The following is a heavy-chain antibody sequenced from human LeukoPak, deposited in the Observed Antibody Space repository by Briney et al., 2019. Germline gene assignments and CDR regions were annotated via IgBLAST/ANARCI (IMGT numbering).Heavy chain of an antibody. CDR3: ARVPRLTFGGVPFDY. D-gene: IGHD3-16*01. Sequence: GGSLRLSCAASGFTFSSYSMNWVRQAPGKGLEWVSYISSSSSTIYYADSVKGRFTISRDNAKNSLYLQMNSLRAEDTAVYYCARVPRLTFGGVPFDYWGQGTLVTVSS. V-gene: IGHV3-48*04. J-gene: IGHJ4*02. CDR2: ISSSSSTI. CDR1: GFTFSSYS.